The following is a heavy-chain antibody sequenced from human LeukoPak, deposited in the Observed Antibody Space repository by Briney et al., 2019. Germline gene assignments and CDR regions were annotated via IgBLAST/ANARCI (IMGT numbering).Heavy chain of an antibody. D-gene: IGHD3-9*01. V-gene: IGHV5-51*01. CDR2: IYPGDSDT. J-gene: IGHJ5*01. Sequence: GESLKISCKGSGYSFTSYWIGWVRQMPGKGLEWMGIIYPGDSDTRYSPSFQGQVTISADKSISTAYLQWSSLKASDTAMYYCARVYDILTGSPYNWFDTWGQGTLVTVSS. CDR1: GYSFTSYW. CDR3: ARVYDILTGSPYNWFDT.